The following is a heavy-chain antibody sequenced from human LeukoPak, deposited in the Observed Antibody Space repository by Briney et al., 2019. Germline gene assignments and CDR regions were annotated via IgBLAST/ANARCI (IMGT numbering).Heavy chain of an antibody. CDR2: IRYDGSNK. CDR1: GFTFSSYG. D-gene: IGHD5-12*01. Sequence: GGSLRLSCAASGFTFSSYGMHWVRQAPGTGLEWVAFIRYDGSNKYYADSVKGRFTISRDNSKNTLYLQMNSLRAEDTAVYYCAKDGIVATIYDAFDIWGQGTMVTVSS. CDR3: AKDGIVATIYDAFDI. V-gene: IGHV3-30*02. J-gene: IGHJ3*02.